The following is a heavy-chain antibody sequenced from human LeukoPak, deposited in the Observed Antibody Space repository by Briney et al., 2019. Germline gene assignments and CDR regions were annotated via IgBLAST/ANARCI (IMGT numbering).Heavy chain of an antibody. Sequence: SETLSLTCAVYGGSFSGYYWSWIRQPPGKGLEWIGEINHSGTTNYNPSLKSRVTISVDTSKNQFSLKVNSVTAADTGVYYCVRVSFYDSSGYFTTIDYWGRGTLVTVSS. V-gene: IGHV4-34*01. CDR1: GGSFSGYY. J-gene: IGHJ4*02. D-gene: IGHD3-22*01. CDR3: VRVSFYDSSGYFTTIDY. CDR2: INHSGTT.